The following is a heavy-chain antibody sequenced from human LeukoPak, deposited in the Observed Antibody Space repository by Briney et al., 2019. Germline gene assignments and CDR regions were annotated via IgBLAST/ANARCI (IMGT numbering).Heavy chain of an antibody. CDR1: GGSISSSSYY. CDR3: ARDSGIRFLEWPHTFDP. Sequence: SETLSLTCTVSGGSISSSSYYWGWIRQPPGKGLEWIGSIYYSGSTYHNPSLKSRVTISVDTSKNQFSLKLSSVTAADTAVYYCARDSGIRFLEWPHTFDPWGQGTLVTVSS. D-gene: IGHD3-3*01. CDR2: IYYSGST. J-gene: IGHJ5*02. V-gene: IGHV4-39*07.